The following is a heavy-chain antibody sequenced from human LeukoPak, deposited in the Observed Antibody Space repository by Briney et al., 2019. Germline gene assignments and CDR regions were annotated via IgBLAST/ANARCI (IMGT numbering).Heavy chain of an antibody. V-gene: IGHV3-30*02. D-gene: IGHD4-17*01. Sequence: GGSLRLSCAASGFTFSRYGMHWVRQAPGKGLEWVAFIRYDANKYYADSVKGRFTISRDNSKNTLYLQMNSLRAEDTAVYYCAKTPRVYGDYTYYFDYWGQGTLVTVSS. CDR3: AKTPRVYGDYTYYFDY. CDR1: GFTFSRYG. J-gene: IGHJ4*02. CDR2: IRYDANK.